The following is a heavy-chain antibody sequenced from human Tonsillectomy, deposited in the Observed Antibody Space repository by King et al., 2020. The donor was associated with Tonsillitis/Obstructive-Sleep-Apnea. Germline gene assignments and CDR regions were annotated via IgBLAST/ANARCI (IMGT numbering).Heavy chain of an antibody. CDR3: AKGLLRFLEWYLDY. V-gene: IGHV3-23*04. D-gene: IGHD3-3*01. CDR2: ISGSGST. J-gene: IGHJ4*02. Sequence: VQLVESGGGLVQPGGSLRLSCAASGFTFSSYAMSWVRQAPGKGLEWVSGISGSGSTYYADSVKGRFTISRENSKNTLYLQMNSLRAEDPAVYYCAKGLLRFLEWYLDYWGQGTLVTVSS. CDR1: GFTFSSYA.